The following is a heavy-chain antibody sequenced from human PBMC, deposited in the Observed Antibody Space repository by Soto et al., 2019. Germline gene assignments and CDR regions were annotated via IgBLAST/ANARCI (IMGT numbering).Heavy chain of an antibody. CDR1: GFSFSSYS. J-gene: IGHJ6*02. Sequence: LSCAASGFSFSSYSMHWVRQAPGKGLEWVAVISYDGSNKYYADSVKGRFTITRDSSKNTVPLQMNSLRLEDTAVYYCARAPPRGIAAPGTWGSGMDVWGQGTTVTVSS. D-gene: IGHD6-13*01. CDR3: ARAPPRGIAAPGTWGSGMDV. CDR2: ISYDGSNK. V-gene: IGHV3-30*04.